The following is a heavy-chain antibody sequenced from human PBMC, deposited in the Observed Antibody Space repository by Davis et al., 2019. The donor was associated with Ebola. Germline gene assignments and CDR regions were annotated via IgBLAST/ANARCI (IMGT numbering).Heavy chain of an antibody. J-gene: IGHJ5*02. Sequence: GESLKISCAASGFTFSDYYMSWIRQAPGKGLEWVSYISSSGSTTYYADSVKGRFTISRDNSKNTLYLQMNSLRAEDTAVYYCAKEPYTTEPGHNWFDPWGQGTLVTVSS. CDR2: ISSSGSTT. CDR1: GFTFSDYY. V-gene: IGHV3-11*01. CDR3: AKEPYTTEPGHNWFDP. D-gene: IGHD1-14*01.